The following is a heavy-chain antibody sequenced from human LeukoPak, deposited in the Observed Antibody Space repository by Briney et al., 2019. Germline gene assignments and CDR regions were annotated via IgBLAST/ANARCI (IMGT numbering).Heavy chain of an antibody. CDR1: GFTFSSYD. Sequence: PGGSLRLSCAASGFTFSSYDMNWVRQAPGKGLEWVSSISSRSTSIFYADSVKGRFTISRVNAKNSLYLQMNSLRAEDTAVYWCARDYIAYDPLDYWGQGTLVTVSS. D-gene: IGHD3-3*01. V-gene: IGHV3-21*01. J-gene: IGHJ4*02. CDR2: ISSRSTSI. CDR3: ARDYIAYDPLDY.